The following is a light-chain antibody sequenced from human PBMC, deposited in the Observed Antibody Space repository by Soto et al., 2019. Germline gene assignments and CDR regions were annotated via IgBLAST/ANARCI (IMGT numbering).Light chain of an antibody. CDR3: ATWDDSLNKEV. Sequence: QSVLTQPPSVSGAPRQRVTISCFGSSSNIGNKPVNWYQQLPGKAPKLLIYYDDLLPSGVSDRFSGSKSGTSASLAISVIQSEDEADYYFATWDDSLNKEVFGGGTKLTVL. V-gene: IGLV1-36*01. CDR1: SSNIGNKP. CDR2: YDD. J-gene: IGLJ2*01.